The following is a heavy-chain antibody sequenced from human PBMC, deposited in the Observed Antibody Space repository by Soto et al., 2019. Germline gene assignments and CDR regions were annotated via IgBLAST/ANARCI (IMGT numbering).Heavy chain of an antibody. D-gene: IGHD5-12*01. CDR3: AREGGAGESGYGYFDY. CDR2: IYYSGST. Sequence: QVQLQESGPGLVKPSQTLSLTCTVSGGSISSGDYYWSWIRQPPGKGLEWIGYIYYSGSTYYNPSLKGLVTMPIDTSKNQCPQKLGSVTAPDTAVYYGAREGGAGESGYGYFDYWGQGTLVTVSS. V-gene: IGHV4-30-4*01. J-gene: IGHJ4*02. CDR1: GGSISSGDYY.